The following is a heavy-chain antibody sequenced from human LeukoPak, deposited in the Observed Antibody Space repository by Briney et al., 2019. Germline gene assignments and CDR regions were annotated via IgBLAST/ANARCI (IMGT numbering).Heavy chain of an antibody. Sequence: SETLSLTCTVSGGSISSYYWSWIRQPPGKGLEWIGYIYYSGSTNYNPSLKSRVTISVDTSKNQFSLKLSSVTAADTAVYYCARCIYGDYVSVVDWFDPWGQGTLVTVSS. J-gene: IGHJ5*02. V-gene: IGHV4-59*01. CDR2: IYYSGST. CDR3: ARCIYGDYVSVVDWFDP. D-gene: IGHD4-17*01. CDR1: GGSISSYY.